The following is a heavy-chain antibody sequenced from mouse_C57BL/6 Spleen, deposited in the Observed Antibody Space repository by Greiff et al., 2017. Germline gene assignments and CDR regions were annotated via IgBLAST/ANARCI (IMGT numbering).Heavy chain of an antibody. D-gene: IGHD2-5*01. Sequence: QVQLQQSGAELVKPGASVKISCKASGYAFSSYWMNWVKQRPGKGLEWIGQIYPGDGDTNYNGKFKGKATLTADKSSSTAYMQLSSLTSEDSAVYFCARLGSNYLHWYFDVWGTGTTVTVSS. CDR2: IYPGDGDT. V-gene: IGHV1-80*01. CDR1: GYAFSSYW. CDR3: ARLGSNYLHWYFDV. J-gene: IGHJ1*03.